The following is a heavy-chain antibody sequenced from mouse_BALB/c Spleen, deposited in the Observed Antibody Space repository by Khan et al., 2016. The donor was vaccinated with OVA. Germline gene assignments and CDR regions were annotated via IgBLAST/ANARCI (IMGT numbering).Heavy chain of an antibody. V-gene: IGHV9-3-1*01. J-gene: IGHJ3*01. CDR2: INTYTGEP. D-gene: IGHD1-2*01. Sequence: QIQLVQSGPELKKPGETVKISCKASGYTFTNYGMNWVKQAPGKGLKWMGWINTYTGEPTYADDFKGRFAFSLETSASTAYLQINNLKNEDTATYCCARDYDYAYWGQGTLVTVSA. CDR3: ARDYDYAY. CDR1: GYTFTNYG.